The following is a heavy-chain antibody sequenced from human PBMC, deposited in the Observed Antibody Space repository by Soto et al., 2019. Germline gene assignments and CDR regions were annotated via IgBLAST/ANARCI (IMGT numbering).Heavy chain of an antibody. CDR2: ISASGGNT. CDR3: ATGTVRGVISPCDC. J-gene: IGHJ4*02. V-gene: IGHV3-23*01. Sequence: EVQLLESGGGLVQPGGSLRLSCAPSGFTFSSYAMNWVRQAPGKGLEWVSGISASGGNTYYADSVKGRFTFSRDNYKNPLYMQMNSVRAEDSPVYYCATGTVRGVISPCDCWGQGTLVTVSS. CDR1: GFTFSSYA. D-gene: IGHD3-10*01.